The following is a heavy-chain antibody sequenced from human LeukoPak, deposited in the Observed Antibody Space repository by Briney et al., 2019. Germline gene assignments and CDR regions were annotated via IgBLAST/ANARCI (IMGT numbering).Heavy chain of an antibody. V-gene: IGHV1-18*01. J-gene: IGHJ1*01. CDR3: ARDLCLRHPCPLQY. CDR1: GYTFTTYG. Sequence: ASVKVSGKASGYTFTTYGISWVRQAPGQGLEWMGWISTYNGDTSYAQNLQGRVSMTRDTSTSTAYIELRSLRSDDTAVYYCARDLCLRHPCPLQYWGQGTLLTVSS. CDR2: ISTYNGDT. D-gene: IGHD5/OR15-5a*01.